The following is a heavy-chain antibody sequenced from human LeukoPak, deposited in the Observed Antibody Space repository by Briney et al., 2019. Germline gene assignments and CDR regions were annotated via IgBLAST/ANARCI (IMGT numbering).Heavy chain of an antibody. Sequence: ASVKVSCKASGYTFTSYGICWVRPAPGQGLEWMGWISHPNRNTNNPQKLQGRVTMTTDTSTSTAYMELRSLRSDDTAVYYCARGQSNSWCGSSGIDAIDIWGQGTMVTVSS. J-gene: IGHJ3*02. CDR1: GYTFTSYG. CDR3: ARGQSNSWCGSSGIDAIDI. CDR2: ISHPNRNT. D-gene: IGHD6-13*01. V-gene: IGHV1-18*04.